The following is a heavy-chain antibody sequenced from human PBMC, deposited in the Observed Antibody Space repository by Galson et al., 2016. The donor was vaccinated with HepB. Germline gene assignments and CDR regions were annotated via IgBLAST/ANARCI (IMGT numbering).Heavy chain of an antibody. CDR3: ARGRSSGWYRKRFDI. D-gene: IGHD6-19*01. V-gene: IGHV4-34*01. J-gene: IGHJ4*02. CDR1: GGSFSGYY. Sequence: LSLTCAVYGGSFSGYYWRWIRQSPGKGLEWIGEVYHSGSTNYNPSLKSRVTISADTSKNQFSLKLTSVTAADTAIYYCARGRSSGWYRKRFDIWGQGTPVTVSS. CDR2: VYHSGST.